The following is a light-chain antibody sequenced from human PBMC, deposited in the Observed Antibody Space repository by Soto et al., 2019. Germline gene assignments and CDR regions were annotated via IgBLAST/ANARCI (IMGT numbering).Light chain of an antibody. Sequence: EIVMTQSPGTLSVSPGERATLSCRASQRVSTNLAWYQQNPGQAPRLLIYGASTRATGIPARFSGSGSGTQFSLTISSLQSEDFAVYYCQQYGSSGTFGQGTKVDIK. CDR1: QRVSTN. CDR3: QQYGSSGT. J-gene: IGKJ1*01. CDR2: GAS. V-gene: IGKV3-15*01.